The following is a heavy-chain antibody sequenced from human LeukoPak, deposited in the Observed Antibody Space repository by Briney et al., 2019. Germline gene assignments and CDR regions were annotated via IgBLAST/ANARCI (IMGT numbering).Heavy chain of an antibody. V-gene: IGHV3-23*01. Sequence: PGGSLRLSCAASGFTFSSYAMSWVRQAPGKGLEWVSAISGSGGSTYYADSVKGRFTISRDNSKNTLYLQMNSLRAEDTAVYYCAKDLPWYYYDSSGYSPENAFDIWGQGTMVTVSS. D-gene: IGHD3-22*01. CDR1: GFTFSSYA. J-gene: IGHJ3*02. CDR2: ISGSGGST. CDR3: AKDLPWYYYDSSGYSPENAFDI.